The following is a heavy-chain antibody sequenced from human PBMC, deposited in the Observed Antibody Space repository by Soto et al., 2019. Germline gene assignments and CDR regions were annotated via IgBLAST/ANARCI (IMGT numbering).Heavy chain of an antibody. D-gene: IGHD1-26*01. CDR3: ARSDSGISRD. Sequence: QVQLVQSGAEVKKHGASVKVSCKASGYTFTNYGITCVRQAPGQGLEWMGGISTYKKDTDYAQKLQGRVTMTTATSTSTASMALRSLGSDDTAVYYCARSDSGISRDWGKGTLVIFSS. V-gene: IGHV1-18*01. J-gene: IGHJ4*02. CDR2: ISTYKKDT. CDR1: GYTFTNYG.